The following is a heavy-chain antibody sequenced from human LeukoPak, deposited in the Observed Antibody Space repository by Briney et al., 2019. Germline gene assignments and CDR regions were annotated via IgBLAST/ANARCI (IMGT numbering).Heavy chain of an antibody. CDR1: GFSFSSYN. CDR3: ARESEYADAFDI. J-gene: IGHJ3*02. V-gene: IGHV3-21*03. D-gene: IGHD2/OR15-2a*01. CDR2: ISSRSSYM. Sequence: GGSLRLSCAASGFSFSSYNMNWVRQAPGKGLEWVSSISSRSSYMDYTDSVKGRFTVSRDNAKDSLYLQMSGLRVEDTAVYFCARESEYADAFDIWGQGTLVTVSS.